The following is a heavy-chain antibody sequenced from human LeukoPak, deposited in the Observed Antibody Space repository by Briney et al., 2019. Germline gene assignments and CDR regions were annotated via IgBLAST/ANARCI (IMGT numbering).Heavy chain of an antibody. D-gene: IGHD6-13*01. V-gene: IGHV4-59*08. J-gene: IGHJ6*03. CDR1: GGSISSYY. Sequence: SETLSLTRTVSGGSISSYYWRWIRPPPGKGLGWIGYISYSGSTNYNPSLKSRVTISLDTSNNQFSLKLNSVTAADTAVYYCARLTGQQLVQDYYMDVCGKGTTVTVCS. CDR3: ARLTGQQLVQDYYMDV. CDR2: ISYSGST.